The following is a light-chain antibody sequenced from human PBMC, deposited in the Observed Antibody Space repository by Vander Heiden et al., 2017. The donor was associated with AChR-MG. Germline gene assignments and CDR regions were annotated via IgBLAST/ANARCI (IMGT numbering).Light chain of an antibody. CDR1: QGVSSY. J-gene: IGKJ5*01. CDR2: AAS. Sequence: AIRITQSPSSLAASTGDRGTITCRASQGVSSYLAWYQAKPGKAPKLRIYAASTLQSGVPSRFSGSGSGTDFPLTFSCLQSEDFATYYCQQYDSYPITFGQGTRLEIK. V-gene: IGKV1-8*01. CDR3: QQYDSYPIT.